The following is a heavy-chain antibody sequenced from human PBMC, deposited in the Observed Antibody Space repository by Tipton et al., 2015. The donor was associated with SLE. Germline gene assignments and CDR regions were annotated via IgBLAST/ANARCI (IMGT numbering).Heavy chain of an antibody. CDR3: ARGPLLDL. CDR2: INHSGST. Sequence: TLSLTCAVYGGSFSGYYWIWIRQPPGKGLEWIGEINHSGSTNYNPSLKGRVTISVDTSKNQFSLKLSSVTAADTAVYYCARGPLLDLWGRGTLVTASS. D-gene: IGHD5/OR15-5a*01. J-gene: IGHJ2*01. V-gene: IGHV4-34*01. CDR1: GGSFSGYY.